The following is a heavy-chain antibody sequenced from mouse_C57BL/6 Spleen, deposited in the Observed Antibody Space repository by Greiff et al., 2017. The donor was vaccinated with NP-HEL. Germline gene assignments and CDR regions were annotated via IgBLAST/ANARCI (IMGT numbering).Heavy chain of an antibody. CDR2: INPNNGGT. CDR3: AFYYGNPFDY. V-gene: IGHV1-22*01. CDR1: GYTFTDYN. J-gene: IGHJ2*01. Sequence: VQLQQSGPELVKPGASVKMSCKASGYTFTDYNMHWVKQSHGKSLEWIGYINPNNGGTSSNQKFKGKATLTVNKSSSTAYMELRSLTSEDSAVYYCAFYYGNPFDYWGQGTTLTVSS. D-gene: IGHD2-1*01.